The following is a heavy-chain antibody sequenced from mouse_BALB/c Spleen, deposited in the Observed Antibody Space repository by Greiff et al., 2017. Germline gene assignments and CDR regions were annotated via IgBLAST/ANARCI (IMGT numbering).Heavy chain of an antibody. CDR1: GYTFTSYW. CDR3: ARQLRRYYFDY. D-gene: IGHD1-1*01. V-gene: IGHV1-69*02. Sequence: VKLQQPGAELVKPGASVKLSCKASGYTFTSYWMHWVKQRPGQGLEWIGEIDPSDSYTNYNQKFKGKATLTVDKSSSTAYMQLSSLTSEDSAVYYCARQLRRYYFDYWGQGTTLTVSA. J-gene: IGHJ2*01. CDR2: IDPSDSYT.